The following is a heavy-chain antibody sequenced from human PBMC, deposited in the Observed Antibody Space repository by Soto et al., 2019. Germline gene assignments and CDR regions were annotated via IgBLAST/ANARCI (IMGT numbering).Heavy chain of an antibody. Sequence: GGSLRLSCAASGFTFSYYYMSWIRQAPGKGLEWVSYISSSGSTIYYADSVKGRFTISRDNAKNSLYLQMNSLRAEDTAVYYCAGARGGGLLPDYCYGMDVWGQGATVPVSS. CDR2: ISSSGSTI. J-gene: IGHJ6*02. CDR3: AGARGGGLLPDYCYGMDV. V-gene: IGHV3-11*01. CDR1: GFTFSYYY. D-gene: IGHD2-15*01.